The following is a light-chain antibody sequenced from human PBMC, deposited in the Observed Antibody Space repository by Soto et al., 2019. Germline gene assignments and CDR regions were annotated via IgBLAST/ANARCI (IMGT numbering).Light chain of an antibody. CDR3: QQYGSSPRT. CDR1: QTVSSSY. Sequence: EIVLTQSPGTLSLSPGERATLSCRASQTVSSSYLAWYQQNLGQAPRLLIYGATSRATGIPDRFNGSGSGTDFTLTISRLEPEDFAVYYCQQYGSSPRTFGQGTKVEIK. CDR2: GAT. V-gene: IGKV3-20*01. J-gene: IGKJ1*01.